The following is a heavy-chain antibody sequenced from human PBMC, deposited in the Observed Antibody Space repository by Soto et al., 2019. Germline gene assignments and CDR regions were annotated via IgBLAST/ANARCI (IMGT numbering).Heavy chain of an antibody. CDR1: GYTFTSYA. CDR2: INAGKGNT. CDR3: ARDSGYVYTAMPLGAFQH. V-gene: IGHV1-3*05. D-gene: IGHD5-18*01. J-gene: IGHJ1*01. Sequence: QVQLVQSGAEEKKPGASVKVSCKASGYTFTSYAMHWVRHAPGQRLEWMGWINAGKGNTKYSQKFQGRVTITRDTSASTAYRELSSLRSEETAVYHCARDSGYVYTAMPLGAFQHWGQRTLVTVAS.